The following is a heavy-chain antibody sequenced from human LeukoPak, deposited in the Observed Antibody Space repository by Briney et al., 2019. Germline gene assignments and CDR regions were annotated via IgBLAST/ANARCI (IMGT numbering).Heavy chain of an antibody. CDR2: ISYDGSNK. V-gene: IGHV3-30-3*01. CDR3: ARDRARFLEWLLLDY. Sequence: PGGSLRLSCAASGFTFSSYAMHWVRQAPGKGLEWVAVISYDGSNKYYADSVKGRFTISRDNSKNTLYLQMNSLRAEDTAVYYCARDRARFLEWLLLDYWGQGTLVTVYS. J-gene: IGHJ4*02. CDR1: GFTFSSYA. D-gene: IGHD3-3*01.